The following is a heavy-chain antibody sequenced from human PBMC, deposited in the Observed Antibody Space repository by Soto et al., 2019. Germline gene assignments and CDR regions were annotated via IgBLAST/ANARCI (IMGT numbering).Heavy chain of an antibody. J-gene: IGHJ3*02. CDR3: ARDTYYYDSSDHFSADAFDI. Sequence: GGSLRLSCAASGFTSSSYWIHWVRQAPGKGLVWVSRISNDGSSTNYADSVKGRFTISRDNAKNTVYLQMNSLRAEDTAVYYCARDTYYYDSSDHFSADAFDIWGQGKMVTVSS. D-gene: IGHD3-22*01. CDR2: ISNDGSST. CDR1: GFTSSSYW. V-gene: IGHV3-74*01.